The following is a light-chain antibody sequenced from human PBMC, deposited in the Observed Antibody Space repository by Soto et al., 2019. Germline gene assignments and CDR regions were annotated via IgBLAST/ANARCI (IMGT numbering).Light chain of an antibody. Sequence: EIHMTQSPSTLSASVGDRVTISCRASQNIFTYLAWYQQKPGKAPKLLIFDASTLQSGVPPRFSGSGSGTEFTLTISSLQPDDFATYYCQHYTLYSASFGPGTKVDIK. V-gene: IGKV1-5*01. CDR3: QHYTLYSAS. CDR2: DAS. CDR1: QNIFTY. J-gene: IGKJ3*01.